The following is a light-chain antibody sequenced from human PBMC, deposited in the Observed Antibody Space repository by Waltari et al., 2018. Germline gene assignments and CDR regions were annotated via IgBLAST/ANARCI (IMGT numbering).Light chain of an antibody. V-gene: IGKV3-15*01. CDR2: HAS. J-gene: IGKJ1*01. CDR3: QQYNNWPPST. CDR1: GSIATN. Sequence: ILLTQSPDTLSVSPGERVTLPCRASGSIATNLAWYQQRPGQAPRLLIFHASPRATDIPAKFSGSGSGTEFTLTISRLQAEDFAVYYCQQYNNWPPSTFGQETKVEFK.